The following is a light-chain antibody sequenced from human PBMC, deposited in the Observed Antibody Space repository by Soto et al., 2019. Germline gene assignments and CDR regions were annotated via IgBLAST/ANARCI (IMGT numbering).Light chain of an antibody. Sequence: DIQMTQSPSSLSASVGDRVTITCQASQDISNHLNWYQHKPGEAPKLLIYAASNLETGVPSRFNGRGSGTDFTFTINTLEPEGMAIYYCQHYGSLPYIFGQGTTLEIK. CDR1: QDISNH. CDR2: AAS. J-gene: IGKJ2*01. CDR3: QHYGSLPYI. V-gene: IGKV1-33*01.